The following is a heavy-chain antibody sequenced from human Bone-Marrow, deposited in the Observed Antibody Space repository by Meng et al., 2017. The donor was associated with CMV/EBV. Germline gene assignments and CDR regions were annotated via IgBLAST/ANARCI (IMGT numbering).Heavy chain of an antibody. CDR1: GGSISSGDYY. D-gene: IGHD5-18*01. Sequence: LRLSCTVSGGSISSGDYYWSWIRQPPGKGLEWIGYIYYSGSTYYNPSLKSRVTISVDTSKNQFSLKLSSVTAADTAVYYCARYSYGYLRFYYYYYGMDFWGQGTTVTVSS. J-gene: IGHJ6*02. V-gene: IGHV4-30-4*08. CDR3: ARYSYGYLRFYYYYYGMDF. CDR2: IYYSGST.